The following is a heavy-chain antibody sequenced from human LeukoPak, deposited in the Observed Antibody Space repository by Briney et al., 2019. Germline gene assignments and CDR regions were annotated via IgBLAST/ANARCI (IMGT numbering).Heavy chain of an antibody. D-gene: IGHD3-10*01. CDR1: GGSISSSNW. J-gene: IGHJ4*02. CDR3: AREPMVRGVNAPGYYFDY. Sequence: PSGTLSLTCAVSGGSISSSNWWSWVRQPLGKGLEWIGEIYHSGSTNYNPSLKSRVTISVDKSKNQFSLKLSSVTAADTAVYYCAREPMVRGVNAPGYYFDYWGQGTLVTVSS. V-gene: IGHV4-4*02. CDR2: IYHSGST.